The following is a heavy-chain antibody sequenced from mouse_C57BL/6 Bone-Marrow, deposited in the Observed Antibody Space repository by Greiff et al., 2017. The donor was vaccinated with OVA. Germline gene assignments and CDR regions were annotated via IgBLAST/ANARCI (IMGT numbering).Heavy chain of an antibody. CDR1: GYTFTSYG. J-gene: IGHJ3*01. V-gene: IGHV1-81*01. CDR2: IYPRSGNT. Sequence: VQLQQSGAELARPGASVKLSCKASGYTFTSYGISWVKQRTGQGLEWIGEIYPRSGNTYSNEEFKGKATLTAYKSSSTAYMELRSLTSEDSAVDFCARASSYSPAWFADWGQGTLVTVSA. CDR3: ARASSYSPAWFAD. D-gene: IGHD1-1*01.